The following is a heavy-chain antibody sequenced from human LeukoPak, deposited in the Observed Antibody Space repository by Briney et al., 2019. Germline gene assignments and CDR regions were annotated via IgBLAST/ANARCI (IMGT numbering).Heavy chain of an antibody. CDR1: GYTFTSYG. CDR3: ARDQKHYDFWSGYYTHYGMDV. D-gene: IGHD3-3*01. Sequence: ASVKVSRKASGYTFTSYGISWVRQAPGQGLEWMGWISAYNGNTNYAQKLQGRVTMTTDTSTSTAYMELRSLRSDDTAVYYCARDQKHYDFWSGYYTHYGMDVWGQGTTVTVSS. J-gene: IGHJ6*02. V-gene: IGHV1-18*01. CDR2: ISAYNGNT.